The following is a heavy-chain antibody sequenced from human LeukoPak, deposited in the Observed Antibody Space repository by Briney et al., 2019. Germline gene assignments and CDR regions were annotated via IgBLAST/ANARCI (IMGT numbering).Heavy chain of an antibody. Sequence: GGSLRLSCTASGFTFGSYWMSWVRLTPGKGLEWVANIKKDGSEKYYVDSVKGRFTISRDDAKNSLYLQMNSLRAEDTAVYYCAREGRGLRSPRFGESPRFGSWGQGTLVTVSS. CDR3: AREGRGLRSPRFGESPRFGS. CDR1: GFTFGSYW. D-gene: IGHD3-10*01. J-gene: IGHJ4*02. CDR2: IKKDGSEK. V-gene: IGHV3-7*04.